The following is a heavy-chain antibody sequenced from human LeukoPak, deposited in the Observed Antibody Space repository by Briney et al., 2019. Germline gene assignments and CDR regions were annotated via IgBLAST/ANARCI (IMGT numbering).Heavy chain of an antibody. J-gene: IGHJ6*02. D-gene: IGHD6-19*01. Sequence: PPGGSLRLSCAASGFTFSSYGMHWVRQAPVKGLEWVAVISYDGSNKYYADSVKGRFTISRDNSKNTLYLQMNSLRAEDTAVYYCAGQYSSGWYDVGNYYHGMDVWGQGTTVTVSS. CDR3: AGQYSSGWYDVGNYYHGMDV. V-gene: IGHV3-30*03. CDR1: GFTFSSYG. CDR2: ISYDGSNK.